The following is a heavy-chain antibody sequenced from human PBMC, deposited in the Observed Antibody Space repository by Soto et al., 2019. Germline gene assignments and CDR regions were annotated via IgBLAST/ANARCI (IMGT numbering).Heavy chain of an antibody. Sequence: QTLSLTCAISGDRVSSNTASWNWIRQSPSRGLEWLGRTYFRSKWYNDYAVSVKSRIIINPDTSNNQFSLQLNSVTPEDTAVYFCAKGDNLGPKTGYAFDPWGQGIMVTVSS. V-gene: IGHV6-1*01. CDR3: AKGDNLGPKTGYAFDP. CDR2: TYFRSKWYN. J-gene: IGHJ5*02. D-gene: IGHD5-12*01. CDR1: GDRVSSNTAS.